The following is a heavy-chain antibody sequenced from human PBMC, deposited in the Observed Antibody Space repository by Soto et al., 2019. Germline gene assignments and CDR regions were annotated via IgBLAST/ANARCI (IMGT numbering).Heavy chain of an antibody. CDR1: GYTFTSYA. CDR2: INAGNGNT. J-gene: IGHJ4*02. CDR3: TRQWLLWGPFDY. V-gene: IGHV1-3*01. Sequence: ASVTVSCKASGYTFTSYAMHWVRQAPGQRLEWMGWINAGNGNTKYSQKFQGRFTISRDDSMNTAYLQMNSLKTEDTAVYFCTRQWLLWGPFDYWGQGTPVTVSS. D-gene: IGHD3-3*01.